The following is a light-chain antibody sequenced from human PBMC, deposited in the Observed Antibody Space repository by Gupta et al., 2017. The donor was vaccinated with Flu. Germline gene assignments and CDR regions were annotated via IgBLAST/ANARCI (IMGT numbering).Light chain of an antibody. Sequence: QSALTQPRSVSGPPGQAVAISCTGTSSDVGAYNYVSWYQQHPGKAPKLIIYDVYKRPSGVPDRFTGSKSGNTASLTISGLQPEDEADYHCCSFGAASFFGGGTKLTVL. CDR2: DVY. J-gene: IGLJ2*01. CDR1: SSDVGAYNY. CDR3: CSFGAASF. V-gene: IGLV2-11*01.